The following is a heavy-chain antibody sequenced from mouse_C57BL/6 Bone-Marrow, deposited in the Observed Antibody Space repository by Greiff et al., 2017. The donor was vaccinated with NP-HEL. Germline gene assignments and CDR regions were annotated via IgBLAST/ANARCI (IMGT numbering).Heavy chain of an antibody. Sequence: EVQVVESGGDLVKPGGSLKLSCAASGFTFSSYGMSWVRQTPDKRLEWVATISSGGSYTYYPDSVKGRFTISRDNAKNTLYLQMSSLKSEDTAMYYCARQGDDYDGAYWGQGTLVTVSA. CDR1: GFTFSSYG. CDR2: ISSGGSYT. CDR3: ARQGDDYDGAY. D-gene: IGHD2-4*01. J-gene: IGHJ3*01. V-gene: IGHV5-6*01.